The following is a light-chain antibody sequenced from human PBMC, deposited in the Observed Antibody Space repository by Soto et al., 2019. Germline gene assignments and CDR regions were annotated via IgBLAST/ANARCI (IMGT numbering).Light chain of an antibody. J-gene: IGLJ3*02. CDR3: SSYAGSNDGV. CDR1: SSDVGGYNY. V-gene: IGLV2-8*01. Sequence: QSALTQSPSASGSPGQSVTISCTGTSSDVGGYNYVSWYQHHPGKAPKVIIYEVSERPSGVPDRFSGSKSGNTASLTVSGLQAEDEADYYCSSYAGSNDGVFGGGTKLTVL. CDR2: EVS.